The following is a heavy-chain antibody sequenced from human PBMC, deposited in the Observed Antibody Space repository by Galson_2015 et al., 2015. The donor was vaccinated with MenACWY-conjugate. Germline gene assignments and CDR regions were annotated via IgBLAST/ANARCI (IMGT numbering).Heavy chain of an antibody. CDR1: GFTVSSNY. CDR3: ASAAFLVFQDAFDI. J-gene: IGHJ3*02. D-gene: IGHD6-13*01. Sequence: SLRLSCAASGFTVSSNYMSWVRQAPGKGLEWVSVIYSGGSTYYADSVKGRFTISRDNSKNTLYLQMNSLRAEDTAVYYCASAAFLVFQDAFDIWGQGTMVTVSS. CDR2: IYSGGST. V-gene: IGHV3-53*01.